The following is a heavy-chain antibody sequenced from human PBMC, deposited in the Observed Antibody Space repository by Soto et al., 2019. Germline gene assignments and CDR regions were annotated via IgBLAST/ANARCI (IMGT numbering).Heavy chain of an antibody. CDR3: ARDLRYYYGSGSMDV. V-gene: IGHV3-48*01. Sequence: GGSLRLSCAASGFTFSSYSMNWVRQAPGKGLEWVSYISSSSSTIYYADSVKGRFTISRDNAKNSLYLQMNSLRAEDTAVYYCARDLRYYYGSGSMDVWGQGTTVTVSS. D-gene: IGHD3-10*01. J-gene: IGHJ6*02. CDR1: GFTFSSYS. CDR2: ISSSSSTI.